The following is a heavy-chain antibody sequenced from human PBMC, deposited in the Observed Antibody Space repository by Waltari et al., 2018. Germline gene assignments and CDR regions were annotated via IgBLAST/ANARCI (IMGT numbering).Heavy chain of an antibody. CDR2: ISPILGKA. V-gene: IGHV1-69*02. CDR1: GGTFSSYT. Sequence: QVQLVQSGAEVKKPGSSVKVSCKASGGTFSSYTISWVRQAPGKGLEWMGRISPILGKANYAQKFQGRVTITADKSTSTAYMELSSLRSEDTAVYYCAMTWQQLVRSRWYFDLWGRGTLVTVSS. J-gene: IGHJ2*01. D-gene: IGHD6-13*01. CDR3: AMTWQQLVRSRWYFDL.